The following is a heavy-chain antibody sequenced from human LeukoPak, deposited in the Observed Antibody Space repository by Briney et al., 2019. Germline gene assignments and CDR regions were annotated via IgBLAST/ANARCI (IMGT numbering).Heavy chain of an antibody. Sequence: ASVKVSCKASGYTFTSYGISWVRQAPGQGLEWMGWISAYNGNTNYAQKLQGRVTMTTDTSTSTAYMELRSLRSDDTAVYYCARDGAYIAVAGPGDYWGQGTLVTVSS. CDR3: ARDGAYIAVAGPGDY. CDR1: GYTFTSYG. D-gene: IGHD6-19*01. J-gene: IGHJ4*02. V-gene: IGHV1-18*01. CDR2: ISAYNGNT.